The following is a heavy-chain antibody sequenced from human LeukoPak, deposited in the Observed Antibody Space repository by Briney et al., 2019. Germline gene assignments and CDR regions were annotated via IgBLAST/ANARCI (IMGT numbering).Heavy chain of an antibody. CDR3: AKSAIFGVVTYFDY. D-gene: IGHD3-3*01. Sequence: SCKASGFTFSSYGMHWVRQAPGKGLEWVAVISYDGSNKYYADSVKGRFTISRDNSKNTLYLQMNSLRAEDTAVYYCAKSAIFGVVTYFDYWGQGTLVTVSS. J-gene: IGHJ4*02. V-gene: IGHV3-30*18. CDR2: ISYDGSNK. CDR1: GFTFSSYG.